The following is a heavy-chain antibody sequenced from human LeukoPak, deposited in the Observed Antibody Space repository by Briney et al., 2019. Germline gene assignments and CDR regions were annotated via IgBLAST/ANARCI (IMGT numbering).Heavy chain of an antibody. CDR2: IYYSGST. J-gene: IGHJ3*02. CDR1: GGSISSYY. CDR3: ARAGGLGHYYGLGSAFDI. D-gene: IGHD3-10*01. Sequence: SETLSLTCTVSGGSISSYYWSWIRQPPGKGLEWIGYIYYSGSTNYNPSLKSRVTISVDTSKNQFSLKLSSVTAADTAVYYCARAGGLGHYYGLGSAFDIWGQGTMVTVSS. V-gene: IGHV4-59*01.